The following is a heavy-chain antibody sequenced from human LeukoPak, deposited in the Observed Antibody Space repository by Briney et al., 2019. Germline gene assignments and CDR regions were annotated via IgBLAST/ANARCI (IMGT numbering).Heavy chain of an antibody. CDR3: AGYEGSYYYGMDV. CDR2: IYYSGST. J-gene: IGHJ6*02. D-gene: IGHD3-3*01. CDR1: GGSISSYY. V-gene: IGHV4-59*01. Sequence: SETLSLTCTVSGGSISSYYWSWIRQPPGKGLEWIGYIYYSGSTNYNPSLKSRVTISVDTSKNQFSLKLSSVTAADTAVYYCAGYEGSYYYGMDVWGQGTTVTVSS.